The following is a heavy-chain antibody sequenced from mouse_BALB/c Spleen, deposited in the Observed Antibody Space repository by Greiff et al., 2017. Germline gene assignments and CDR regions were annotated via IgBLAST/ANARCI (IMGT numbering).Heavy chain of an antibody. CDR1: GYNFTSYW. J-gene: IGHJ2*01. Sequence: VQLQQPGAELVKPGTSVKLSCKASGYNFTSYWINWVKLRPGQGLEWIGDIYPGSGSTNYNEKFKSKATLTVDTSSSTAYMQLSSLASEDSALSYCARGGPHPYFDYWGQGTTLTVSS. CDR2: IYPGSGST. V-gene: IGHV1-55*01. CDR3: ARGGPHPYFDY.